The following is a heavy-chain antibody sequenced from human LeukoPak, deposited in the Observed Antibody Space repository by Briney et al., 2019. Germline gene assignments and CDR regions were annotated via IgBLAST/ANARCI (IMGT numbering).Heavy chain of an antibody. Sequence: GGSLRLSCAASGFTFSSYEMNWVRQAPGKGLEWVSYISSSGSTIYYADSVKSRFTISRDNAKNSLYLQMNSLRAEDTAVYYCARGGAAAVEFDYWGQGTLVTVSS. J-gene: IGHJ4*02. CDR3: ARGGAAAVEFDY. D-gene: IGHD6-13*01. V-gene: IGHV3-48*03. CDR2: ISSSGSTI. CDR1: GFTFSSYE.